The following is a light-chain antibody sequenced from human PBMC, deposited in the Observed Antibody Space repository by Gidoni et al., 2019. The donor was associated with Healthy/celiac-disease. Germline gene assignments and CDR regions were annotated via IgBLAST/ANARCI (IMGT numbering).Light chain of an antibody. CDR1: QSISSY. V-gene: IGKV1-39*01. Sequence: DIQMTQSPSSLSASVGDRVTITCRASQSISSYLNWYQQKPGKDPKLLIYAASSLQSGVPSRFSGSGSGTDFTLTISSLHPEDFATYYCQQSYSTPRTFGQXTKVEIK. CDR3: QQSYSTPRT. CDR2: AAS. J-gene: IGKJ1*01.